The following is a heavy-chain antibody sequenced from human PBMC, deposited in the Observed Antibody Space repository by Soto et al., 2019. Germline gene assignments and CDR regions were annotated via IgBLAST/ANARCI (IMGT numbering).Heavy chain of an antibody. V-gene: IGHV5-10-1*01. CDR2: IDPSDSYT. CDR3: ASPNGRSTDPTPDAFDI. D-gene: IGHD2-21*02. CDR1: GYSFTSYW. Sequence: GESLKISCKGSGYSFTSYWISWVLQMPGKGLEWMGRIDPSDSYTNYSPSFQGHVTISADKSISTAYLQWSSLKASDTAMYYCASPNGRSTDPTPDAFDIWGQGTMVTVSS. J-gene: IGHJ3*02.